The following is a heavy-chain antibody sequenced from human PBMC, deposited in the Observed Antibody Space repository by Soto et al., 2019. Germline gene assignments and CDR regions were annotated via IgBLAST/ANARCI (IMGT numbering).Heavy chain of an antibody. CDR2: IIPISGTA. CDR1: GVTFSSYA. CDR3: ARSQGSSTSLEIYYYYYGMDV. Sequence: QVQLVQSGAEVKKPGSSVKVSCKASGVTFSSYAISWVRQAPGQGLEWMGGIIPISGTANYAQKFQGRVTITADESTSTAYMELSSLRSEDTAVYYCARSQGSSTSLEIYYYYYGMDVWGQGTTVTVSS. D-gene: IGHD2-2*01. V-gene: IGHV1-69*01. J-gene: IGHJ6*02.